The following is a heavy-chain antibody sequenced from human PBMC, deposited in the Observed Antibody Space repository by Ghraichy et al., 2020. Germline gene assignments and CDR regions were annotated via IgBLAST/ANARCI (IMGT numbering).Heavy chain of an antibody. CDR1: GFSVTNNY. CDR3: ARGGRDGDNYY. D-gene: IGHD5-24*01. J-gene: IGHJ4*01. V-gene: IGHV3-53*01. Sequence: GGSLRLSCAASGFSVTNNYMSWVRQTPGKGLEWVSVFYPGGSTYYADSVKGRFTISTDSSKNTLYLQMNSLRAEATAVYHCARGGRDGDNYYWGQGTLVTVSS. CDR2: FYPGGST.